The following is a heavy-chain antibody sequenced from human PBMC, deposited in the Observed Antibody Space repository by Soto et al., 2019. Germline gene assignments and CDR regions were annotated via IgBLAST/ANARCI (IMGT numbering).Heavy chain of an antibody. Sequence: EVQLVESGGGLVQPGGSLRLSCAASGFTFSSFDMHWVRQPTGKGLEWVSAIGTAGDTYYPGSVKGRFTISRDNAKNSLHLQMYSLRAGDTAVYYCAREARVFGKAFDVWGQGTMVTVSS. V-gene: IGHV3-13*01. D-gene: IGHD3-3*01. CDR2: IGTAGDT. CDR1: GFTFSSFD. J-gene: IGHJ3*01. CDR3: AREARVFGKAFDV.